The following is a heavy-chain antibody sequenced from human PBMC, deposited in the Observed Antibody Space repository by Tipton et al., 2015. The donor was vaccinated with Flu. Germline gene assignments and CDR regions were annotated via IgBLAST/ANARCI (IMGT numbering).Heavy chain of an antibody. CDR1: GGSIRSHY. CDR2: ISHSGTT. J-gene: IGHJ3*01. D-gene: IGHD2-2*01. Sequence: LRLSCSVSGGSIRSHYWSWIRQPPGKGLEWIGYISHSGTTSYNPFLKNRLTLSLDTSKNQFSLGLSSVTAADTALYFCARQFCSSVTCYGDDAFDVWGQGTKVIVSS. V-gene: IGHV4-59*11. CDR3: ARQFCSSVTCYGDDAFDV.